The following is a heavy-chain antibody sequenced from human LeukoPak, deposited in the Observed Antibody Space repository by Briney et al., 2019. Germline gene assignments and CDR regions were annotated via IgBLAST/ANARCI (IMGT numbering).Heavy chain of an antibody. Sequence: PGGSLRLSCAASGFTFSSYAMSWVRQAPGEGLEWVSAISGSGGSTYYADSVKGRFTISRDNSKNTLYLQMNSLRAEDTAVYYCAKIADYGDAVEPFDYWGQGTLVTVSS. J-gene: IGHJ4*02. V-gene: IGHV3-23*01. CDR2: ISGSGGST. CDR3: AKIADYGDAVEPFDY. D-gene: IGHD4-17*01. CDR1: GFTFSSYA.